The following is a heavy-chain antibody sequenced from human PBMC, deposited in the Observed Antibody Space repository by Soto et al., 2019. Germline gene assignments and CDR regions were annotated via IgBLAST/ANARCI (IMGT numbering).Heavy chain of an antibody. D-gene: IGHD2-2*01. CDR1: GDTFSNYG. CDR2: ISLYSDGT. Sequence: ASVKVSCKTSGDTFSNYGITWVRQAPGQSLEWLGWISLYSDGTNYAQKLQGRVSMTTGXXXTXPXMXLXXXXSDXTAVYYCARVVPGAEALFGPPGRGSSVIVSA. J-gene: IGHJ5*02. V-gene: IGHV1-18*01. CDR3: ARVVPGAEALFGP.